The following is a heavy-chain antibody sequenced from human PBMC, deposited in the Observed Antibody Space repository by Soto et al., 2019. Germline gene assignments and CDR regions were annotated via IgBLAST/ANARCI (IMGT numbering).Heavy chain of an antibody. J-gene: IGHJ5*02. Sequence: SETLSLTCAVSGYSISSGYYWGWIRQPPGKGLEWIGSIYHSGSTYYNPSLKSRVTISVDTSKNQFSLKLGSVTAADTAVYYCARELYYYGSGSYYNEDWFDPWGPGALVTVSS. V-gene: IGHV4-38-2*02. D-gene: IGHD3-10*01. CDR1: GYSISSGYY. CDR3: ARELYYYGSGSYYNEDWFDP. CDR2: IYHSGST.